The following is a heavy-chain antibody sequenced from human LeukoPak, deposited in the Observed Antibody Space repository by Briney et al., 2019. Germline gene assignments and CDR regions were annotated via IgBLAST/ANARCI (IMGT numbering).Heavy chain of an antibody. CDR2: ISSSSSYT. CDR3: ARAHCTADRCTPYAFDI. CDR1: GFTFSDYY. Sequence: PGGSLRLSCAASGFTFSDYYMSWIRQAPGKGLEWVSYISSSSSYTNYADSVKGRFTISRDNAKNSLYLQMNSLRAEDTALYYCARAHCTADRCTPYAFDIWGQGTMVTVSS. D-gene: IGHD2-8*02. J-gene: IGHJ3*02. V-gene: IGHV3-11*06.